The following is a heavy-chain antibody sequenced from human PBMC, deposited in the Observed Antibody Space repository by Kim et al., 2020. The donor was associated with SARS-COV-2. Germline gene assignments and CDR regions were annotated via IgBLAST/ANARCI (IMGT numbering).Heavy chain of an antibody. J-gene: IGHJ4*02. Sequence: NSVKRRFTISRDNSKNTLYLQMGSLRAEDMAVYDCARRARGGGSGWYYFEYWGQGTLVTVSS. CDR3: ARRARGGGSGWYYFEY. D-gene: IGHD6-19*01. V-gene: IGHV3-64*01.